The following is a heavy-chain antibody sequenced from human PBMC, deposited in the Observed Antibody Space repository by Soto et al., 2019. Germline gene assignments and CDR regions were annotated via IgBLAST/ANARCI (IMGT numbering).Heavy chain of an antibody. CDR3: AXXXSPYGMDV. V-gene: IGHV3-30*03. Sequence: QVQLVESGGGVVQPGRSLRLSCAASGFTFSSYGMHWVRQAPGKGLEWVAVISYDGSNKYYADSVKGRFTISRDNSKNXXXXXXXXXXXXXXXXXXXAXXXSPYGMDVWGQGTMVTVSS. CDR2: ISYDGSNK. CDR1: GFTFSSYG. J-gene: IGHJ6*02.